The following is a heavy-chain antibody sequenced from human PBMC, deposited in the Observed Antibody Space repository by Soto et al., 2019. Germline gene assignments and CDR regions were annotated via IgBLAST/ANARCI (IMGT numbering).Heavy chain of an antibody. Sequence: QLQLQESGPGLVKPSETLSLTCTVSGGSISSSSFHWGWIRQPPGKGLEWIGRIYYSGSTYYSPSLKTRVTMTVDTSKKKFALKLSSVSAADRTVYYCARRERAASTDWRFEPWGQGTLVTVSS. CDR1: GGSISSSSFH. J-gene: IGHJ5*02. CDR2: IYYSGST. CDR3: ARRERAASTDWRFEP. D-gene: IGHD6-13*01. V-gene: IGHV4-39*01.